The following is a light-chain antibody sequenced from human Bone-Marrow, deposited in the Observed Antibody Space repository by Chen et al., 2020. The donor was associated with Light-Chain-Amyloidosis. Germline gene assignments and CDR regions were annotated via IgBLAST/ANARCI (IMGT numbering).Light chain of an antibody. CDR3: QQYGSSPPIT. CDR1: QSVSSSY. J-gene: IGKJ5*01. V-gene: IGKV3-20*01. CDR2: GAS. Sequence: EIVLTQSPGTLSLSPGERATLSCRASQSVSSSYLAWYQQKPGQAPRLLIYGASSRATGIPYRFSGSGSVTDFTLTISRLEPEDFAVYYCQQYGSSPPITFGQGTRLEIK.